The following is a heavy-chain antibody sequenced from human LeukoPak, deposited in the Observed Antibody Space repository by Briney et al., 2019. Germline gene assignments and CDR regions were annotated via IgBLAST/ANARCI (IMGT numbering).Heavy chain of an antibody. CDR3: ARDQGTTVTSYSFDI. CDR2: IKQDRSEK. V-gene: IGHV3-7*01. J-gene: IGHJ3*02. Sequence: GGSLRLSCTASEFIFNTFWMTWVRQAPGKGLEWVANIKQDRSEKNYADSVKGRFTISRDNAKDSLYLQMNNLRAEDTAVYFCARDQGTTVTSYSFDIWGKGTMVTVSS. CDR1: EFIFNTFW. D-gene: IGHD4-17*01.